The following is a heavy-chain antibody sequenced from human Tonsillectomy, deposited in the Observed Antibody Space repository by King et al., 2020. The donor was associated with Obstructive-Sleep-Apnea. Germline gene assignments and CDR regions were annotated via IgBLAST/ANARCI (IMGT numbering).Heavy chain of an antibody. CDR2: INPSGGYT. CDR3: ASGSRVAGYDSLPSSLHYYFDY. CDR1: GYTFTSYF. J-gene: IGHJ4*02. D-gene: IGHD3-16*01. Sequence: VQLVESGAEVKKPGASVKVSCKASGYTFTSYFLHWVRQAPGQGLEWMGVINPSGGYTSYTQKFQDRLTMTRDRSTTTVFMELTSLRSEDTAIYYCASGSRVAGYDSLPSSLHYYFDYWGQGTLVTVSS. V-gene: IGHV1-46*01.